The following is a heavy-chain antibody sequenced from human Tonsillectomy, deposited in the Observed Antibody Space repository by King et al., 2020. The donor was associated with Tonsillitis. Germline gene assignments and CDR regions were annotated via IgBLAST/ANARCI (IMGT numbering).Heavy chain of an antibody. CDR3: AREGGIVGATLRWFDP. CDR2: NSAYNGNT. CDR1: GYTFTSYG. D-gene: IGHD1-26*01. Sequence: QLVQSGAEVKKPGASVKVSCKASGYTFTSYGISWVRQAPGQGLEWMGWNSAYNGNTNYAQKLQGRVTMTTDTSTCTAYMELRSLRSDDPAVYYCAREGGIVGATLRWFDPWGQGTLVTVSS. J-gene: IGHJ5*02. V-gene: IGHV1-18*01.